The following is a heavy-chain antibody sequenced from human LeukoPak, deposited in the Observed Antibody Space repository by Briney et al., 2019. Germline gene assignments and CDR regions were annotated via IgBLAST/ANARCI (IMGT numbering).Heavy chain of an antibody. CDR1: GFTFSSYA. J-gene: IGHJ4*02. CDR2: ITTGT. V-gene: IGHV3-23*01. CDR3: ANPLTVTPSRGDY. D-gene: IGHD4-11*01. Sequence: PGGSLRLSCAASGFTFSSYAMSWVRQAPGRGLEWVSAITTGTINADSVKGRFTISRDNSKNTLYLQMNSLRAEDTAVYYCANPLTVTPSRGDYWGQGTLVTVSS.